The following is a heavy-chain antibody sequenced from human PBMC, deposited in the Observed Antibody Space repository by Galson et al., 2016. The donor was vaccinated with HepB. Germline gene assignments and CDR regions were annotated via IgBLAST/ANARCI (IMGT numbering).Heavy chain of an antibody. CDR2: TYYSSRWNN. Sequence: CAISGDSVSRNGVAWNWIWQSPSRGLEWLGRTYYSSRWNNDYSASVKSRITINLDTPNNLFSLQLSSVTPEDTAVYYCARGRNSAFDSWGQGTLVTVSS. CDR1: GDSVSRNGVA. J-gene: IGHJ4*02. V-gene: IGHV6-1*01. CDR3: ARGRNSAFDS. D-gene: IGHD1-14*01.